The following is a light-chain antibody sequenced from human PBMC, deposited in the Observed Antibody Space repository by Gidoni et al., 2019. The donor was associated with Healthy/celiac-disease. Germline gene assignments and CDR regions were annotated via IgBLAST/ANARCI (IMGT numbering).Light chain of an antibody. CDR3: QVWDSSSDHVV. CDR2: YDS. CDR1: NIGSKS. J-gene: IGLJ2*01. V-gene: IGLV3-21*04. Sequence: GGNNIGSKSVHWYQQKPGQAPVLVIYYDSDRPSGIPERFSGSNSGNTATLTISRVEAGDEADYYCQVWDSSSDHVVFGGGTKLTVL.